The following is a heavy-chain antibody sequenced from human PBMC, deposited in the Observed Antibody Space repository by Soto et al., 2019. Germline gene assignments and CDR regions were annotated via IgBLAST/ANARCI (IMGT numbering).Heavy chain of an antibody. Sequence: PGGSLRLSCAASGFTFSSYAMSWVRQAPGKGLEWVSAISGSGGSTYYADSLKGRFTISRDNSKNALYLQMNSLRAVDTVVYYCAKAAGYSSGWPFDYWGQGTLVTVSS. D-gene: IGHD6-19*01. CDR3: AKAAGYSSGWPFDY. V-gene: IGHV3-23*01. CDR2: ISGSGGST. J-gene: IGHJ4*02. CDR1: GFTFSSYA.